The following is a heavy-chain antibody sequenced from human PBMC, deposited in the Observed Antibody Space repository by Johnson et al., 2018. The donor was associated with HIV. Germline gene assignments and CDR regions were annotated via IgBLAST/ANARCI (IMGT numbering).Heavy chain of an antibody. CDR3: ARAGGGIAAAGTRAFDI. D-gene: IGHD6-13*01. CDR1: GFTLRSDV. Sequence: EVQLVESGGGVVQPGRSLRLSCAASGFTLRSDVLHWVRQAPGKGLEWVANIKQDGSEKYYVDSVKGRFTISRDNSKNSLYLQMNSLRAEDTAVYDCARAGGGIAAAGTRAFDIWGQGTMVTVSS. J-gene: IGHJ3*02. CDR2: IKQDGSEK. V-gene: IGHV3-7*05.